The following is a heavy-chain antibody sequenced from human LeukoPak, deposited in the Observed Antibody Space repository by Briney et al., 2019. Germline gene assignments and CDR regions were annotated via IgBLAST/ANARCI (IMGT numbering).Heavy chain of an antibody. CDR3: ARLPYYDTSGYLDY. J-gene: IGHJ4*02. D-gene: IGHD3-22*01. CDR2: IYPGDSDT. Sequence: GESLKISCKGSGYSFTNYWIGWVRQMPGKGLEWMGIIYPGDSDTRYSPSFQGQVTISVGKSISTAYLQWSSLKASDTAMYYCARLPYYDTSGYLDYWGQGTLVIVSS. CDR1: GYSFTNYW. V-gene: IGHV5-51*01.